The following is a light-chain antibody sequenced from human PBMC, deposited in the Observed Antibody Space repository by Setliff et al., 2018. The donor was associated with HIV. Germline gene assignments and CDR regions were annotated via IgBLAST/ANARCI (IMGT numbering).Light chain of an antibody. Sequence: QSVLTQPASVSGSPGQSITISCTGTSSDVGGSNYVSWYQQFPGKAPKLILYDVNKRPSGFSSRFSGSKSGNTASLTISGLQAEDDAHYWCCSYVGSTASVVFGGGTKVTVL. J-gene: IGLJ2*01. V-gene: IGLV2-23*02. CDR3: CSYVGSTASVV. CDR1: SSDVGGSNY. CDR2: DVN.